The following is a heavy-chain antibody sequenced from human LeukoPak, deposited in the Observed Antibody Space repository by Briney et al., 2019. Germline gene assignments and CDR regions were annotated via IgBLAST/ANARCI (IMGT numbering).Heavy chain of an antibody. V-gene: IGHV4-4*07. CDR2: IYTSGST. D-gene: IGHD1-14*01. CDR1: GGSISSCY. Sequence: SETLSLTCTVSGGSISSCYWSWIRQPAGKGLEWIGRIYTSGSTNYNPSLKSRVTMSVDTSKNQFSLKLSSVTVADTAVYYCAREAEEAVSFDRWGQGTLVTVSS. CDR3: AREAEEAVSFDR. J-gene: IGHJ5*02.